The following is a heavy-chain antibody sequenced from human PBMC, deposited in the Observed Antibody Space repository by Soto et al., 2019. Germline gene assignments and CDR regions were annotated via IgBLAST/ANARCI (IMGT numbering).Heavy chain of an antibody. CDR3: ARGPGMGAPDY. D-gene: IGHD1-26*01. Sequence: ASVKVSCKASGYTFSNYYMHWVRQAPGQGLEWLGIINGNDGSTTYSQKFQDRVTMTRDTSTSTVYMDLSRLRFEDTAVYYCARGPGMGAPDYWGQGILVTVS. CDR2: INGNDGST. CDR1: GYTFSNYY. V-gene: IGHV1-46*03. J-gene: IGHJ4*02.